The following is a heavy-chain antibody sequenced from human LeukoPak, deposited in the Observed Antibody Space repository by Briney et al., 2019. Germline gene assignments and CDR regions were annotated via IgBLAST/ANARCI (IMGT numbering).Heavy chain of an antibody. CDR3: ARAPRRQLWPRGIDH. CDR2: IWYDGSNK. V-gene: IGHV3-33*01. Sequence: PGGSLRLSCAASGFTFSSYGMHWVRQAPGKGLEWVAVIWYDGSNKYYADSVKGRFTISRDNSKNTLYLQMNSLRAEDTAVYYCARAPRRQLWPRGIDHWGQGTLVTVSS. J-gene: IGHJ4*02. CDR1: GFTFSSYG. D-gene: IGHD5-18*01.